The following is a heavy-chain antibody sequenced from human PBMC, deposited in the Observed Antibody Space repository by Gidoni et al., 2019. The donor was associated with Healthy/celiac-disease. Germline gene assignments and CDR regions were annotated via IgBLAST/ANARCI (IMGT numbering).Heavy chain of an antibody. Sequence: ELPLLESGGCLVQPGWSLRLYFAAFVFLFSSYAVSLVRQAPGKGLEWGSAISGSGGSTYYADAVKGRFTISRDNSKNTLYLQMNSLSAEDTAGYYCAKDSESSSKRGEVGYYYGMDVWGQGTTVTVSS. D-gene: IGHD6-6*01. CDR2: ISGSGGST. V-gene: IGHV3-23*01. J-gene: IGHJ6*02. CDR3: AKDSESSSKRGEVGYYYGMDV. CDR1: VFLFSSYA.